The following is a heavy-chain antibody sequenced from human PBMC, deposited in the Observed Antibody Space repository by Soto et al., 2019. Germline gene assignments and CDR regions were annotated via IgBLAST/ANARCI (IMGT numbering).Heavy chain of an antibody. CDR1: GFTFSSYG. CDR2: IWYDGSNK. J-gene: IGHJ6*02. CDR3: ARDWSGYDRRTRYYGMDV. V-gene: IGHV3-33*01. Sequence: QAGGSLRLSCAASGFTFSSYGMHWVRQAPGKGLEWVAVIWYDGSNKYYADSVKGRFTISRDNSKNTLYLQMNSLRAEDTAVYYCARDWSGYDRRTRYYGMDVWGQGTTVTVSS. D-gene: IGHD5-12*01.